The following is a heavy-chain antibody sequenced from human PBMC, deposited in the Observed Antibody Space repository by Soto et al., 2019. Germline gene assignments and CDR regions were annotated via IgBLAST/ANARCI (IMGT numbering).Heavy chain of an antibody. D-gene: IGHD2-2*01. CDR3: ARQRYCSSTSCRKLNYYYYGMDV. J-gene: IGHJ6*02. CDR1: GYSFTSYW. Sequence: GESLKISCKGSGYSFTSYWISWVSQMPGKGLEWMGRIDPSDSYTNYSPSFQGHVTISADKSISTAYLQWSSLKASDTAMYYCARQRYCSSTSCRKLNYYYYGMDVWGQGTTVTVSS. V-gene: IGHV5-10-1*01. CDR2: IDPSDSYT.